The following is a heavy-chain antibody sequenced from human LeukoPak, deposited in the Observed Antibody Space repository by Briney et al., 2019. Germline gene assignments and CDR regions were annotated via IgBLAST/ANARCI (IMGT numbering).Heavy chain of an antibody. V-gene: IGHV1-46*01. J-gene: IGHJ4*02. CDR1: GYTFTSYY. Sequence: ASVKVSCRASGYTFTSYYMHWVRQAPGQGLEWMGIINPSGGSTSYAQKFQGRVTMTRGMSTSTVYMELSSLRSEDTAVYYCARSGNYCSGGSCYKVGIDYWSQGTLVTVSS. CDR3: ARSGNYCSGGSCYKVGIDY. D-gene: IGHD2-15*01. CDR2: INPSGGST.